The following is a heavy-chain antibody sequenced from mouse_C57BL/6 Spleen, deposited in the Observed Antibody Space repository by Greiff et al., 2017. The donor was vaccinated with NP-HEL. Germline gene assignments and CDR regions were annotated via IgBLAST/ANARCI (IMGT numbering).Heavy chain of an antibody. CDR2: IYPGSGST. V-gene: IGHV1-55*01. J-gene: IGHJ2*01. CDR3: ARSGIYDYDDPYYFDY. CDR1: GYTFTSYW. Sequence: QVQLQQPGAELVKPGASVKMSCKASGYTFTSYWITWVKQRPGQGLEWIGDIYPGSGSTNYNEKFKSKATLTVDTSSSTAYMQLSSLTSEDSAVYYCARSGIYDYDDPYYFDYWGQGTTLTVSS. D-gene: IGHD2-4*01.